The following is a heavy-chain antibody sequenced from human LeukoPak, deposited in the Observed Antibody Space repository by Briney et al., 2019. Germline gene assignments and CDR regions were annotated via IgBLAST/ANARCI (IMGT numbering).Heavy chain of an antibody. J-gene: IGHJ4*02. CDR2: IGTSTSYI. CDR3: ARALWEPLSSPYFDY. V-gene: IGHV3-21*01. CDR1: GFTFSTYI. D-gene: IGHD1-26*01. Sequence: GGSLRLSCAASGFTFSTYIMNWVRQTPGKGLEWVSSIGTSTSYIYYADSVKGRFTISRDNAKNSLYLEMNSLRAEDTAVYYCARALWEPLSSPYFDYWGQGTLVTVSS.